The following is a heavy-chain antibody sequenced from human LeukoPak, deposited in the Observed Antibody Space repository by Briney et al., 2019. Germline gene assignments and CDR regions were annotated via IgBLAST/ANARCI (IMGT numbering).Heavy chain of an antibody. CDR2: ISGSGGST. J-gene: IGHJ4*02. CDR3: AKDRRSQWLVQDY. CDR1: GFTFSSYA. D-gene: IGHD6-19*01. V-gene: IGHV3-23*01. Sequence: GGSLRLSCAASGFTFSSYAMSWVRQAPGKGLEWVSAISGSGGSTYYADSVKGRFTISRDNSKHTLYLQMNSLRAEDTAVYYCAKDRRSQWLVQDYWGQGTLVTVSS.